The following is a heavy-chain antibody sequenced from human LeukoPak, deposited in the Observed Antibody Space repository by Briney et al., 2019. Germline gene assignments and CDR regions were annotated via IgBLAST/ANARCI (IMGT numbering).Heavy chain of an antibody. CDR3: ANRYCSSTSCQPFDY. CDR2: ISGSSGRT. D-gene: IGHD2-2*01. V-gene: IGHV3-23*01. J-gene: IGHJ4*02. Sequence: GESLRLSCAASGFTFGSYAMSWVRQAPGKGLEWVSAISGSSGRTYYADSVKGRFTISRDNSKNTLYLIMNSLGAEDTAVYYCANRYCSSTSCQPFDYRGQGTLVTVSS. CDR1: GFTFGSYA.